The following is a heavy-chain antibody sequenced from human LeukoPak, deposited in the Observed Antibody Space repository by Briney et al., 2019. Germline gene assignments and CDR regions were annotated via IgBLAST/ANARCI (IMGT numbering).Heavy chain of an antibody. Sequence: SETLSLTCTVSGGSVSSYYWSWIRQPAGKGLEWIGRIYTSGSTNYNPSLKSRVTMSVDTSKYQFSLKLSSVTAADTAVYYCAREPETHYLQYWGRATRVPSSS. V-gene: IGHV4-4*07. CDR1: GGSVSSYY. CDR3: AREPETHYLQY. CDR2: IYTSGST. J-gene: IGHJ4*02.